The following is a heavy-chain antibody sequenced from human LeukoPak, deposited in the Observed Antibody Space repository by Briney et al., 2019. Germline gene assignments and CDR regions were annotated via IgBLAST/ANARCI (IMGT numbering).Heavy chain of an antibody. J-gene: IGHJ4*02. V-gene: IGHV4-61*02. Sequence: SETLSLTCTVSGDSISSGSYYWSWIRQPAGKGLEWIGLVYTTGSTNYNPSLKSRVTISVDTSKNQFSLNLTSVTAADTAVYYCASAEANYGGSVFDYWGQGTLVTVSS. CDR2: VYTTGST. CDR3: ASAEANYGGSVFDY. CDR1: GDSISSGSYY. D-gene: IGHD4-23*01.